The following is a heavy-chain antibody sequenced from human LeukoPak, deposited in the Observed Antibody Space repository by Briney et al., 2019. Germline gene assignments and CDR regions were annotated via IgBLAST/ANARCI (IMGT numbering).Heavy chain of an antibody. CDR2: IYYSGRT. D-gene: IGHD5-24*01. CDR1: GGSINSYY. J-gene: IGHJ5*02. CDR3: ARARDGHINNWFDP. Sequence: TETLSLTCTVSGGSINSYYWSWIRQPPGKGLEWIGYIYYSGRTEYNPSLKSRVTISVDTYKNQFSLKMSSVTAAETAVYYCARARDGHINNWFDPWGQGTLVTVSS. V-gene: IGHV4-59*01.